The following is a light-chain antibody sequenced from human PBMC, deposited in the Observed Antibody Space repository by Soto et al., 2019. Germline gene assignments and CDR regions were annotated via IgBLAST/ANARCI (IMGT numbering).Light chain of an antibody. CDR1: QTVSSSY. Sequence: EMVLPQSPGTLSLSPGERATLSCRASQTVSSSYLAWYQQKPGQAPRLLIYGASTRATGIPGRFSGSASGTDFTLTISRLEPEDFAVYYCQQYGPSPMYTFGQGTNLEIK. CDR2: GAS. CDR3: QQYGPSPMYT. J-gene: IGKJ2*01. V-gene: IGKV3-20*01.